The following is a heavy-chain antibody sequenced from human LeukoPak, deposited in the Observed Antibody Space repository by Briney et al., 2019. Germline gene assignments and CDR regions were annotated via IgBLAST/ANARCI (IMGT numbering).Heavy chain of an antibody. CDR3: ARGYCSSATCRHFDY. D-gene: IGHD2-2*01. CDR1: GGTFSSYA. CDR2: IIPILGIA. Sequence: ASVKVSCKASGGTFSSYAISWVRQAPGQGLEWMGRIIPILGIANYAQKLQGRVTMTADTSTTTAYMELRSLRSDDTAVYYCARGYCSSATCRHFDYWGQGALVTVSS. V-gene: IGHV1-69*04. J-gene: IGHJ4*02.